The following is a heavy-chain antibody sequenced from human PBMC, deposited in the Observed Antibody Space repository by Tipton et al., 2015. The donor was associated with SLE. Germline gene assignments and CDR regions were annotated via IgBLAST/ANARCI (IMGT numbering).Heavy chain of an antibody. J-gene: IGHJ3*02. Sequence: TLSLTCTVSGGSISSSSYYWGWIRPPPGKGLEWIGSIYYSGSTYYNPALKSRVTISVDTSKNQFSLKLSSVTAADTAVYYCARGWGYLDAFDIWGQGTMVTVSS. CDR2: IYYSGST. CDR1: GGSISSSSYY. D-gene: IGHD7-27*01. V-gene: IGHV4-39*07. CDR3: ARGWGYLDAFDI.